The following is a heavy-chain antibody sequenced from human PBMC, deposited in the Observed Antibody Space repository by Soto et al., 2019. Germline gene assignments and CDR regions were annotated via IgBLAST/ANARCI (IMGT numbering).Heavy chain of an antibody. D-gene: IGHD5-12*01. V-gene: IGHV1-46*01. J-gene: IGHJ4*02. Sequence: GASVKVSCKASGYTFITHYIHWVRQAPGQGLEWMGTISPSGGSTSYAQKFQGRVTMTRDTSTSTVYMEVSSLRSEDTGVYYCARSGVATIKTAKLDYWGQGTLVTVSS. CDR1: GYTFITHY. CDR3: ARSGVATIKTAKLDY. CDR2: ISPSGGST.